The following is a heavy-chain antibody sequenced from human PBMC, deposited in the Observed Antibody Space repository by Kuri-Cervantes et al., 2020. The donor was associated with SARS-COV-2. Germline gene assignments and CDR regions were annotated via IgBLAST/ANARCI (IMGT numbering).Heavy chain of an antibody. D-gene: IGHD4-17*01. CDR2: ISYDGSNK. J-gene: IGHJ2*01. CDR3: AKICRRATVTTLDFDL. Sequence: GGSLRLSCAASGFTFSSYAMHWVRQAPGKGLEWVAVISYDGSNKYYADSVKGRFTISRDNSKNTLYLQMNSLRAEDTAVYYCAKICRRATVTTLDFDLWSRGTLVTVSS. V-gene: IGHV3-30-3*02. CDR1: GFTFSSYA.